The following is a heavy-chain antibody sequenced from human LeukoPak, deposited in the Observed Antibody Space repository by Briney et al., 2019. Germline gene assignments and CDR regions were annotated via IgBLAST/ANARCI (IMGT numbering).Heavy chain of an antibody. CDR2: ISSSSYYE. J-gene: IGHJ6*02. CDR3: ARGLTGSGWTTSNYYYYGMDV. D-gene: IGHD6-19*01. V-gene: IGHV3-21*01. Sequence: PGGSLRLSCAASGFTFSTYSMNWVRQAPGKGLEWVSSISSSSYYEYYADSVRGRFTISRDNAKNSLFLQVKSLRAEDTAVYYCARGLTGSGWTTSNYYYYGMDVWGQGTTVTVSS. CDR1: GFTFSTYS.